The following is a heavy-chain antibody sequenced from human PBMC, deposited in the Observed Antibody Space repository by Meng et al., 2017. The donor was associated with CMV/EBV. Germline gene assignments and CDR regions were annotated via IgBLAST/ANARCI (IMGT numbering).Heavy chain of an antibody. J-gene: IGHJ6*02. V-gene: IGHV1-18*01. Sequence: ASVKVSCKASGYTFTSYGISWVRQAPGQGLEWMGWISAYNGNTNYAQKLQGRVTMTTDTSTSTAYMELRSLRSDDTAVYYCARDKGRIAAAGTGMEGYSYGMDVWGQGTTVTVSS. CDR1: GYTFTSYG. D-gene: IGHD6-13*01. CDR2: ISAYNGNT. CDR3: ARDKGRIAAAGTGMEGYSYGMDV.